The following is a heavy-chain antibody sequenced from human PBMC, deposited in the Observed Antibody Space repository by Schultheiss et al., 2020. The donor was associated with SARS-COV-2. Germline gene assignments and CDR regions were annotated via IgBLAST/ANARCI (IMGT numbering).Heavy chain of an antibody. D-gene: IGHD1-7*01. CDR2: ISSSSSYI. Sequence: GGSLRLSCAASGFTVSSNYMSWVRQAPGKGLEWVSSISSSSSYIYYADSVKGRFTISRDNAKNSLYLQMNSLRAEDTAVYYCATNYDNRYYYYYGMDVWGQGTTVTVSS. CDR3: ATNYDNRYYYYYGMDV. CDR1: GFTVSSNY. J-gene: IGHJ6*02. V-gene: IGHV3-21*01.